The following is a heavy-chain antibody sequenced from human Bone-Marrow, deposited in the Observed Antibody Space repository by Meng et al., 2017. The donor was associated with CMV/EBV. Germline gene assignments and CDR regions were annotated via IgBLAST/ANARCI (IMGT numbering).Heavy chain of an antibody. V-gene: IGHV3-53*01. CDR3: ARAPSGP. Sequence: GESLKISCAASGFTVSSNYMSWVRQAPGKGLEWVSVIYSGGSTYYADSVKGRFTISRDNSKNTLYLQMNSLRAEDTAVYYCARAPSGPWGQGTLVTVSS. CDR2: IYSGGST. J-gene: IGHJ5*02. CDR1: GFTVSSNY.